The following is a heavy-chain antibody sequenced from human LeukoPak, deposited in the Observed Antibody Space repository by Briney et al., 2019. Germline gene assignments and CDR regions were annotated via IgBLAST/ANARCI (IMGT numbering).Heavy chain of an antibody. CDR3: ARDSAVATYYGVDV. D-gene: IGHD6-19*01. J-gene: IGHJ6*02. Sequence: GGSLRLSCAASGFTFSSYSMNWVRQAPGKGLEWVSSISSSSSYIYYADSVKGRFTISRDNAKNSLYLQMNSLRAEDTAVYYCARDSAVATYYGVDVWGQGTTVTVS. CDR1: GFTFSSYS. V-gene: IGHV3-21*01. CDR2: ISSSSSYI.